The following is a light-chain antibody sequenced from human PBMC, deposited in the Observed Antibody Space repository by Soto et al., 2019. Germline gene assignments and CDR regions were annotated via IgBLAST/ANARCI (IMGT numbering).Light chain of an antibody. J-gene: IGKJ1*01. CDR2: WAS. CDR3: HQYHSAPPA. Sequence: DIVMNQSPDSLAVSLGDRATINCKCSQSVFASHNNKNVLAWYQQRPGQPPKLLIYWASTREVGVPDRFSGSGSGTDFTLTISGLQAEDVAVYYCHQYHSAPPAFGQGTKVEIK. CDR1: QSVFASHNNKNV. V-gene: IGKV4-1*01.